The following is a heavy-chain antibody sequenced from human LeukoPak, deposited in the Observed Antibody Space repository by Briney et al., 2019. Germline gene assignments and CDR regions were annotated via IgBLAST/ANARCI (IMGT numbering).Heavy chain of an antibody. CDR3: ARANYYDSSGYMEGAFDI. CDR1: GGTFSSYA. CDR2: IIPIFGTT. V-gene: IGHV1-69*06. Sequence: GSSVKVSCKASGGTFSSYAISWVRQAPGQGLEWMGGIIPIFGTTNYAQKFQDRVTITADKSTSTAYMELSSLRSEDTAVYYCARANYYDSSGYMEGAFDIWGQGTMVTVSS. J-gene: IGHJ3*02. D-gene: IGHD3-22*01.